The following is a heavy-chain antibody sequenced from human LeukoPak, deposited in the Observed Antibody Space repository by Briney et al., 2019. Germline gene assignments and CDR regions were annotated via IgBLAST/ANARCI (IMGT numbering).Heavy chain of an antibody. J-gene: IGHJ4*01. V-gene: IGHV1-69*06. D-gene: IGHD6-19*01. Sequence: SVPVTCQACGGIFSSYAIGWVRQAPGKGLAGMGEVIPNNCTANSAQKCQSRVTITADKSTCTDYIKLSSLGSEDTAVYNCARDRNNRSGTFDNWGQGTLVTVSS. CDR1: GGIFSSYA. CDR3: ARDRNNRSGTFDN. CDR2: VIPNNCTA.